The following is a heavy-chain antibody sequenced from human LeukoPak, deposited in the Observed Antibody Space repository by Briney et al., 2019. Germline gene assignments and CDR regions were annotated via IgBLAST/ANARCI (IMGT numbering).Heavy chain of an antibody. Sequence: SQTLSLTCTVSGGSISSGGYYWSWIRQHPGKGLEWIGYIYYSGSTYYNPSLKSRVTISVETSKNQFSLKLSSVTAADAAVFYCPSDRGPGNYGDYLGDAFDIWGQGTMVTVSS. CDR2: IYYSGST. CDR3: PSDRGPGNYGDYLGDAFDI. J-gene: IGHJ3*02. D-gene: IGHD4-17*01. CDR1: GGSISSGGYY. V-gene: IGHV4-31*03.